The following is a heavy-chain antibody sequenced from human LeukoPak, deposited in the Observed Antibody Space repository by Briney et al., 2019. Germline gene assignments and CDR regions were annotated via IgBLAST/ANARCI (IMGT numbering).Heavy chain of an antibody. CDR3: ARIGRVGGYYFDH. J-gene: IGHJ4*02. V-gene: IGHV4-59*01. CDR2: IYYTGST. CDR1: GGSINNYY. Sequence: PSETLSLTCSVSGGSINNYYWIWIRQPPGKGLEWIGYIYYTGSTNYNPSLKSRVTVSVDTPKNQFSLKLRSATAADTAVYYCARIGRVGGYYFDHWGQGTLVTVSS. D-gene: IGHD3-16*01.